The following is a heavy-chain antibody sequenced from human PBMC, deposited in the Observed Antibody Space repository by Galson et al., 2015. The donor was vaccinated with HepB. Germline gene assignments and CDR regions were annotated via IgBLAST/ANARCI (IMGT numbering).Heavy chain of an antibody. D-gene: IGHD6-19*01. Sequence: SVKVSCKASGYTFTGYYIHWVRQAPGQGLEWMGRINPNSGDTNYAQKFQGRVTMTRDTSISTAYMELSRLRSDDTAVYYCARDQRLGSGHDYWGQGTLVTVSS. CDR2: INPNSGDT. V-gene: IGHV1-2*06. CDR3: ARDQRLGSGHDY. CDR1: GYTFTGYY. J-gene: IGHJ4*02.